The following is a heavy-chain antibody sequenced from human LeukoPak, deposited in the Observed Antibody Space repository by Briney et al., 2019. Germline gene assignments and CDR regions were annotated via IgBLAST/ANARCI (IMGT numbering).Heavy chain of an antibody. CDR2: IIPIFGTA. D-gene: IGHD3-22*01. CDR3: ARGRGSYDSSGYYYDY. J-gene: IGHJ4*02. CDR1: GGTFSSYA. Sequence: ASVKVSCKASGGTFSSYAISWVRQAPGQGLEWMGGIIPIFGTANYAQKFQGRVTITADKSTSTAYMELSSLRSEDTAVYYCARGRGSYDSSGYYYDYWGQGTLVTVSS. V-gene: IGHV1-69*06.